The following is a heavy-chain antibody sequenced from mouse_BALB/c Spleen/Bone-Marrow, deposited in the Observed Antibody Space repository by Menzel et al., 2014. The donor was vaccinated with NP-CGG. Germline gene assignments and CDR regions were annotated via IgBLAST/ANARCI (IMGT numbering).Heavy chain of an antibody. CDR2: IHPGNSDT. CDR1: GYTFSNYW. D-gene: IGHD3-1*01. Sequence: VQLQHSGTVLARPGAAVKMSCKASGYTFSNYWMHWIKQRPGQGLEWIGTIHPGNSDTTYNQKFKGKAKLTAVTSTSTAYMELSSLTNEDSAVYYCTTLARNNFDYWGQGTTLTVSS. CDR3: TTLARNNFDY. V-gene: IGHV1-5*01. J-gene: IGHJ2*01.